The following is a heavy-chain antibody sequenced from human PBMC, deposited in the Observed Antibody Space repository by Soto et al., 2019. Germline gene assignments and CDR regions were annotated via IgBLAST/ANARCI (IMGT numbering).Heavy chain of an antibody. J-gene: IGHJ6*02. CDR3: ARGRVAARNYYYYGMDV. CDR2: IIPIFGTA. D-gene: IGHD6-6*01. V-gene: IGHV1-69*01. CDR1: GGTFSSYA. Sequence: QVQLVQSGAEVKKPGSSVKVSCKASGGTFSSYAISWVRQAPGQGLEWMGGIIPIFGTANYAQKFQGRVTITADESTSTAYMELSSLRSEDTAVYYCARGRVAARNYYYYGMDVWVQGTTVTVSS.